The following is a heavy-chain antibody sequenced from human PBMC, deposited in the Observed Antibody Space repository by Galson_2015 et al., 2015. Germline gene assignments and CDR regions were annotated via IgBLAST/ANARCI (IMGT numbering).Heavy chain of an antibody. CDR1: GYSFTNYW. CDR2: IYPGDSET. Sequence: QSGAEVKKPGESLRISCEGSGYSFTNYWLAWVRQMPGKGLEWMGIIYPGDSETKYSPSFQGQVTFSADKSINTAYLQWSSLKASDTAMYYCARGRVGYCSGDACYSPLDPWGQGTLVTVSS. CDR3: ARGRVGYCSGDACYSPLDP. D-gene: IGHD2-15*01. J-gene: IGHJ5*02. V-gene: IGHV5-51*01.